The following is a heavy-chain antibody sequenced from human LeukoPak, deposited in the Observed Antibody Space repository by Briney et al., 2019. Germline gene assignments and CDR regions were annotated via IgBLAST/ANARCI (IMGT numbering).Heavy chain of an antibody. J-gene: IGHJ6*04. D-gene: IGHD3-9*01. CDR1: GGSISSYY. CDR2: IYTSGST. V-gene: IGHV4-4*09. Sequence: SETLSLTCTVSGGSISSYYWSWIRQPPGKGLEWIGYIYTSGSTNYNPSLKSRVTISVDTSKNQFSLKLSSVTAADTAVYYCARLRFDWLQDVWGKGTTVAVSS. CDR3: ARLRFDWLQDV.